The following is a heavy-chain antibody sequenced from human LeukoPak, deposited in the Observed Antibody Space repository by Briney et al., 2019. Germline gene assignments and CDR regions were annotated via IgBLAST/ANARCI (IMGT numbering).Heavy chain of an antibody. Sequence: PGGSLRLSCAASGFTISNYGVSWVRQAPGKGLEWISGIRSAVDTTHYADSVKGRFIISRDNSRSTLYLQMNSLRPEDTAIYYCAREGYYGSGSPPSLYFDYWGQGTLVTVSS. CDR3: AREGYYGSGSPPSLYFDY. V-gene: IGHV3-23*01. J-gene: IGHJ4*02. CDR1: GFTISNYG. CDR2: IRSAVDTT. D-gene: IGHD3-10*01.